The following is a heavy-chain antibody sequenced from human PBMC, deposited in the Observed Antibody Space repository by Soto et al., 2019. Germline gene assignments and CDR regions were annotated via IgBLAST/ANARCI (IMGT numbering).Heavy chain of an antibody. Sequence: GASVKVSCKVSGYTLTEFSMHWVRQAPGKGLEWMGGFDPEDGETIYAQKFQGRVTMTEDTSTDTAYMELSSLRSEDTAVYYCATGFLGLGAGPYYYYGMDVWGQGTTVTVSS. CDR2: FDPEDGET. V-gene: IGHV1-24*01. CDR3: ATGFLGLGAGPYYYYGMDV. CDR1: GYTLTEFS. D-gene: IGHD6-25*01. J-gene: IGHJ6*02.